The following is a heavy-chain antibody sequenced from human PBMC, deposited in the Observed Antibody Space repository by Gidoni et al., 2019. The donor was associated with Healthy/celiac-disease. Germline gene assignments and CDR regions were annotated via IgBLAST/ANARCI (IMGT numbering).Heavy chain of an antibody. CDR1: GGIFRSYA. V-gene: IGHV1-69*04. CDR3: ARPGAAGVYYFDY. Sequence: QVQLVQSGAEVKKPGSLVKVSCKASGGIFRSYAISGVRQAPGQGLEWMGRIIPSLGIANYAQKFQGRVTITADKSTSTAYMELSSLRSEDTAVYYCARPGAAGVYYFDYWGQGTLVTVSS. CDR2: IIPSLGIA. J-gene: IGHJ4*02. D-gene: IGHD3-10*01.